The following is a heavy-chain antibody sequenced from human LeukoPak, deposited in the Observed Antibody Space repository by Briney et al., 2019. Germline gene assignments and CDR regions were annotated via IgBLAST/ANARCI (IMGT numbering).Heavy chain of an antibody. Sequence: ASVKVSCKVSGYTLTELSMHWVRQAPGKGLEWMGGFDPEDGETIYAQKFQGRVTMTEDTSTDTAYMELSSLRSEDTAVYYCATGLGYSYGSDAFDIWGQGTMVTVSS. CDR3: ATGLGYSYGSDAFDI. J-gene: IGHJ3*02. CDR2: FDPEDGET. V-gene: IGHV1-24*01. D-gene: IGHD5-18*01. CDR1: GYTLTELS.